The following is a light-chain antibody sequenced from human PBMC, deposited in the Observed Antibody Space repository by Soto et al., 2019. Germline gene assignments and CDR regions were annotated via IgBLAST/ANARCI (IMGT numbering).Light chain of an antibody. CDR1: SSDVGGYNY. CDR2: DVS. CDR3: SSDTSSSTLYG. Sequence: QSVLTQPASVSGSPGQSITISCTGTSSDVGGYNYVSWYQQHPSTAPKLMIYDVSNRPSGVSNRFSGSKSGNTASLTISGFQAEDEDEYSWSSDTSSSTLYGFGPGSKVT. V-gene: IGLV2-14*01. J-gene: IGLJ1*01.